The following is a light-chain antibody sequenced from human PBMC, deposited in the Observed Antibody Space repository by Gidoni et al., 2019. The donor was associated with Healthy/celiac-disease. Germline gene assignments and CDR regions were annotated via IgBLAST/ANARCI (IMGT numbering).Light chain of an antibody. Sequence: AIQLTQSQSSLSASVGDRVTITGRASQGISSALAWYQQKPGKAPNLLIFDASRLESGVPSRFSGSGSGTDFTLTISGLQPEDCATYYCQQFYNYQLTFGGGTKVEIK. CDR2: DAS. V-gene: IGKV1D-13*01. J-gene: IGKJ4*01. CDR3: QQFYNYQLT. CDR1: QGISSA.